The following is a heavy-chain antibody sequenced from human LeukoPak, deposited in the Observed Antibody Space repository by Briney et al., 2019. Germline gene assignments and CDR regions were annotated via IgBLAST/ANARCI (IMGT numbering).Heavy chain of an antibody. CDR3: AKKVGASPGSPFDP. Sequence: GGSLRLSCAASGFTFNNYGMHWVRQAPGKGLEWVAIISYDGSNTYYADSVKGRFTISRDNSKNTLYLQMNSLRAEDTAVYYCAKKVGASPGSPFDPWGQGTLVTVSS. CDR1: GFTFNNYG. J-gene: IGHJ5*02. D-gene: IGHD1-26*01. CDR2: ISYDGSNT. V-gene: IGHV3-30*18.